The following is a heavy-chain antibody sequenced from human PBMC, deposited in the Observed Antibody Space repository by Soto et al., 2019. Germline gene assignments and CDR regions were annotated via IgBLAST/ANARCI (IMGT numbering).Heavy chain of an antibody. D-gene: IGHD6-13*01. CDR1: GFTFTSSA. CDR2: IVVGSGNT. CDR3: AADSQIAAAGIDDFDI. J-gene: IGHJ3*02. V-gene: IGHV1-58*02. Sequence: QMQLVQSGPEVKKPGTSVKVSCKASGFTFTSSAMQWVRQARGQRLEWIGWIVVGSGNTNYAQKFQERVTITRDMSTSTAYIELSSLRSEDTAVYYCAADSQIAAAGIDDFDIWGQGTMVTVSS.